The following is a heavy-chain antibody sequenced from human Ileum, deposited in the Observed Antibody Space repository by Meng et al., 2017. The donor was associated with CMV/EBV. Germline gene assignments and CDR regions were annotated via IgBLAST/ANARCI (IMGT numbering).Heavy chain of an antibody. CDR2: VSGSGSNT. D-gene: IGHD3-10*01. J-gene: IGHJ4*02. CDR3: AKAFSASYIDVATVCDY. Sequence: GESLKISCGASGFTFSTYAVSWVRQAPGQGLEWVSTVSGSGSNTYYADSVKGRFTISRENSKRTVFLQMNSLRVDETAVYFCAKAFSASYIDVATVCDYWGEGTLVTVSS. V-gene: IGHV3-23*01. CDR1: GFTFSTYA.